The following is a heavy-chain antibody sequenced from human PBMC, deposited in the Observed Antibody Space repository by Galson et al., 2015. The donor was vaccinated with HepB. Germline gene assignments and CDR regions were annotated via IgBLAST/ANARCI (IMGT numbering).Heavy chain of an antibody. D-gene: IGHD6-19*01. CDR2: IWYDGSNN. CDR3: AIERGGIAVAEVAAFDT. Sequence: SLRLSCAASEFTFSSNGMQCVRQAPGKGLEWVAVIWYDGSNNYYADSVKGRFTISRDNSKNTLYLQRISLRAEDTAVYYGAIERGGIAVAEVAAFDTWGQGTMVTVSS. V-gene: IGHV3-33*01. J-gene: IGHJ3*02. CDR1: EFTFSSNG.